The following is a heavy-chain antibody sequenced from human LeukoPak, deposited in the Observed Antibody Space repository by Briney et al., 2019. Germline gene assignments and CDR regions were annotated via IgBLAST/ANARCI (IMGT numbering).Heavy chain of an antibody. J-gene: IGHJ4*02. V-gene: IGHV4-61*02. Sequence: SETLSLTCTVSGGSIGSSPYYWGWIRQPAGKGLEWIGRIYTSGSTNYNPSLKSRVTISVDTSKNQFSLKLSSVTAADTAVYYCARDGYYGSGSYLDYWGQGTLVTVSS. D-gene: IGHD3-10*01. CDR2: IYTSGST. CDR3: ARDGYYGSGSYLDY. CDR1: GGSIGSSPYY.